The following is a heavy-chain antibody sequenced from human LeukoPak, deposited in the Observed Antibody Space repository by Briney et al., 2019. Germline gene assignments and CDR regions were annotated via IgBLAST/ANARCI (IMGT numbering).Heavy chain of an antibody. CDR3: AKGAYDYIEMGYFDD. Sequence: GGSLRLSCAASGFRFSNFAMSWVRQAPGKGLEWVSLIIGSSGDTLYADSVKGRFTISRDISKNRLYLQMNSLRAEDTALYYCAKGAYDYIEMGYFDDWCQGTLVTVSS. CDR2: IIGSSGDT. CDR1: GFRFSNFA. J-gene: IGHJ4*02. D-gene: IGHD5-12*01. V-gene: IGHV3-23*01.